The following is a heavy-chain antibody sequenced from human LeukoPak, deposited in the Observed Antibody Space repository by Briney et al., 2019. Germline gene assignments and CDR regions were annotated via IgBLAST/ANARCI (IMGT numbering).Heavy chain of an antibody. D-gene: IGHD2/OR15-2a*01. CDR3: VSFYETY. CDR1: GNYW. Sequence: GGSLRLSCAASGNYWMHWVRQVPGKGLVCVSHINSDGSWTSYADSVKGRFTISKDNAKNTVYLQMNSLRAEDTAVYYCVSFYETYWGRGTLVTVSS. CDR2: INSDGSWT. V-gene: IGHV3-74*01. J-gene: IGHJ4*02.